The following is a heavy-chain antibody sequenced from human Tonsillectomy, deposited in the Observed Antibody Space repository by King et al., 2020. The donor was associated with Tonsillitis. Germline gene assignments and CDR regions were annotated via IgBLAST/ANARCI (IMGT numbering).Heavy chain of an antibody. V-gene: IGHV4-34*01. J-gene: IGHJ4*02. CDR1: GGSFSGYY. Sequence: VQLPQWGAGLLKPSETLSLTCAVYGGSFSGYYWSWIRQPPGKGLEWIGEINQSGSTNYNPSLKSRVTISVDTSKNQFSLKLSSVTAADTAVYYCARASGGYIVVVPAAKHFDYWGQGTLVTVSS. CDR2: INQSGST. D-gene: IGHD2-2*01. CDR3: ARASGGYIVVVPAAKHFDY.